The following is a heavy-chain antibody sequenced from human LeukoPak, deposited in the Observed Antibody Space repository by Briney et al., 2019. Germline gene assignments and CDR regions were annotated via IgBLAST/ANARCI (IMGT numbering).Heavy chain of an antibody. CDR2: ISSSSSYI. Sequence: GGSLRHSCAASGFTFSSYSMNWVRQAPGKGLEWVSSISSSSSYIYYADSVKGRFTISRDNAKNSLYLQMNSLRAEDTAVYYCARVRSGYYYYYMDVWGKGTTVTISS. D-gene: IGHD3-10*01. J-gene: IGHJ6*03. V-gene: IGHV3-21*01. CDR3: ARVRSGYYYYYMDV. CDR1: GFTFSSYS.